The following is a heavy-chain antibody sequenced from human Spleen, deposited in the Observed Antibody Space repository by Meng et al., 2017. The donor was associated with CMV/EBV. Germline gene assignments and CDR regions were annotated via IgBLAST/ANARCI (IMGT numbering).Heavy chain of an antibody. D-gene: IGHD3-3*01. J-gene: IGHJ6*02. V-gene: IGHV3-23*01. CDR1: GFTFSSYE. Sequence: GGSLRLSCAASGFTFSSYEMNWVRQAPGKGLEWVSALSGVGSPTFYADSVQGRFIISRDNSKNTLYLQMSSLRAEDTAVYYCAKENYDFWSGPNYGMDVWGQGTTVTVSS. CDR2: LSGVGSPT. CDR3: AKENYDFWSGPNYGMDV.